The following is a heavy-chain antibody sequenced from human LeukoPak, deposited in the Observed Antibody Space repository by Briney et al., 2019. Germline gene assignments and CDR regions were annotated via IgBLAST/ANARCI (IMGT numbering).Heavy chain of an antibody. CDR2: IWYDGSNK. Sequence: GGSLRLSCAASGFTFSSYGMHWVRQAPGKGPEWVAVIWYDGSNKYYADSVKGRFTISRDNSKNTLYLQMNSLSAEDRAVYYGAGDFGDGSYQIDYGGQGTLVTVSS. CDR1: GFTFSSYG. CDR3: AGDFGDGSYQIDY. J-gene: IGHJ4*02. V-gene: IGHV3-33*01. D-gene: IGHD3-3*01.